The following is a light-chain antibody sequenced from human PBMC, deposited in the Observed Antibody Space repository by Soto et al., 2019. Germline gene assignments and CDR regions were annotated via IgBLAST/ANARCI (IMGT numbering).Light chain of an antibody. CDR1: QSVSIY. CDR2: DAS. CDR3: QHRSSWPLT. J-gene: IGKJ4*01. V-gene: IGKV3-11*01. Sequence: EIVLTQSPATLSLSPGERATLSCRASQSVSIYLAWYQQKPCQAPRLLIYDASKRATGIAASFSGSGSGTDFTLTISSLEPEDFAVYYCQHRSSWPLTFGGGTKVEIK.